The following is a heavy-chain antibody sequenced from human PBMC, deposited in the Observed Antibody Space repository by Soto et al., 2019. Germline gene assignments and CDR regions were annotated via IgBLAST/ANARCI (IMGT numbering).Heavy chain of an antibody. J-gene: IGHJ4*02. D-gene: IGHD3-16*01. V-gene: IGHV3-23*01. CDR1: GFTFSSYA. CDR2: ISGSGGST. CDR3: ATETRGGTTFY. Sequence: GGSLRLSCAASGFTFSSYAMSWVRQAPGKGLEWVSAISGSGGSTYYADSVKGRFTISGDNSKNTLYLQMNSLRAEDTAVYYCATETRGGTTFYWGQGTLVTVSS.